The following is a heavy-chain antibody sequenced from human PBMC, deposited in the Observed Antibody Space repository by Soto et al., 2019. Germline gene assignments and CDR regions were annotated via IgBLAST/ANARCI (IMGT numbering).Heavy chain of an antibody. CDR1: GGSISSYY. Sequence: SETLSLTCTVSGGSISSYYWSWIRQPPGKGLDWIGYIYYSGITNYNPSLKSRVTISVDTSKNHFSLKLSSVTAADTAVYYCARVRYCSSTSCYSSPFDYWGQGTLVTVSS. J-gene: IGHJ4*02. D-gene: IGHD2-2*01. V-gene: IGHV4-59*01. CDR2: IYYSGIT. CDR3: ARVRYCSSTSCYSSPFDY.